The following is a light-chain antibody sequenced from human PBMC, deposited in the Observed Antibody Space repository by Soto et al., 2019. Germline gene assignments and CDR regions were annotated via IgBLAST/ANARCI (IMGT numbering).Light chain of an antibody. CDR3: QQYGSSPPLT. Sequence: EIVLTQSPGTLSLSPGERATLSCRASQSVSSSYLAWYQQKPGQAPRLLIYGASSRATGIPDRFSGSGSGTDFTLTISRLEPEDFAVYYCQQYGSSPPLTFGGGPKVEIK. J-gene: IGKJ4*01. V-gene: IGKV3-20*01. CDR1: QSVSSSY. CDR2: GAS.